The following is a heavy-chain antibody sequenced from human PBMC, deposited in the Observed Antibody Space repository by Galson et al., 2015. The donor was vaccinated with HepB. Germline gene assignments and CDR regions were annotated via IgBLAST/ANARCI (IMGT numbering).Heavy chain of an antibody. Sequence: SLRLSCAASGFTFSSYDMSWVRQAPGKGLQWVSTISVSGGSTPYADSVKGRFTISRDNSKNTLYLQMNSLRAEDTAVYYCAKAIVGANQHFDSWGQGTLVTVSS. D-gene: IGHD1-26*01. CDR3: AKAIVGANQHFDS. CDR2: ISVSGGST. CDR1: GFTFSSYD. V-gene: IGHV3-23*01. J-gene: IGHJ4*02.